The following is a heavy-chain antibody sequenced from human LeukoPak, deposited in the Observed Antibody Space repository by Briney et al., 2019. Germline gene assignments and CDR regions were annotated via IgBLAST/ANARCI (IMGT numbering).Heavy chain of an antibody. CDR1: GGSISSGSYY. CDR3: ARDAMIVVVDAFDI. J-gene: IGHJ3*02. V-gene: IGHV4-61*02. D-gene: IGHD3-22*01. CDR2: IYTSGST. Sequence: PSETLSLTCTVSGGSISSGSYYWSWIRQPAGKGLEWIGRIYTSGSTNHNPSLKSRVTISVDTSKNQFSLKLSSVTAADTAVYYCARDAMIVVVDAFDIWGQGTMVTVSS.